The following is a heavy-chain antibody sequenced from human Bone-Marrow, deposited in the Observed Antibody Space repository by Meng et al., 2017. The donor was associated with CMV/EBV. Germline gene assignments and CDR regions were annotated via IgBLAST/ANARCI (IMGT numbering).Heavy chain of an antibody. D-gene: IGHD6-19*01. CDR3: ARRHSLQWLVRGTEGYYFDY. V-gene: IGHV4-34*01. CDR2: INHSGST. J-gene: IGHJ4*02. CDR1: GGSFSGYY. Sequence: GSLRLSCAVYGGSFSGYYWSWIRQPPGKGLEWIGEINHSGSTNYNPSLKSRVTISVDTSKNRFSLKLSSVTGADTAVYYCARRHSLQWLVRGTEGYYFDYWGQGTLVTVSS.